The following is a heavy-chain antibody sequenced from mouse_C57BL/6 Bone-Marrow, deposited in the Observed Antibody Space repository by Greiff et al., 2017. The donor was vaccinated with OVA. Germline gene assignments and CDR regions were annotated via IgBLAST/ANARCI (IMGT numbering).Heavy chain of an antibody. J-gene: IGHJ4*01. V-gene: IGHV5-9-1*02. Sequence: EVQVVESGEGLVKPGGSLKLSCAASGFTFSSYAMSWVRQTPEKRLEWVAYISSGGDYIYYADTVKGRFTISRDNARNTLYLQMSSLKSEDTAMYYCTRGSLSIRPMDYWGQGTSVTVSS. CDR1: GFTFSSYA. CDR2: ISSGGDYI. CDR3: TRGSLSIRPMDY. D-gene: IGHD1-1*02.